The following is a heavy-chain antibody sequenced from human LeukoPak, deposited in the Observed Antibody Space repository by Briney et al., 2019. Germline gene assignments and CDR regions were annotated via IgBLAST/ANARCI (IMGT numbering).Heavy chain of an antibody. CDR2: VSHDGIQT. CDR1: GFAFSNYA. V-gene: IGHV3-30-3*01. Sequence: GGSLRLSCAASGFAFSNYAMHWVRQGLVKGLESMAVVSHDGIQTYYADSVKGRFTISRVNSKSTLFLQMNSLRAEDTAVYYCARDGGGGYNHIDFWGQGTLVTVSS. CDR3: ARDGGGGYNHIDF. J-gene: IGHJ4*02. D-gene: IGHD5-24*01.